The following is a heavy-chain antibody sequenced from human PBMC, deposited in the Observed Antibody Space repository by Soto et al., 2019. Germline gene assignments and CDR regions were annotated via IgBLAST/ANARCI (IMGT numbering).Heavy chain of an antibody. CDR3: ARDLTSVRGS. CDR1: GGTFSRHS. D-gene: IGHD3-10*01. V-gene: IGHV1-69*01. Sequence: QVQMVRSGAEVKKPGSSARVSCKVSGGTFSRHSISWVRQAPGQGLEWMGGIIPIFDATQYAQKFQGRLTITAAESTTTFHMALSGLRPEDTAIYYCARDLTSVRGSWGQGTLVTVS. J-gene: IGHJ4*02. CDR2: IIPIFDAT.